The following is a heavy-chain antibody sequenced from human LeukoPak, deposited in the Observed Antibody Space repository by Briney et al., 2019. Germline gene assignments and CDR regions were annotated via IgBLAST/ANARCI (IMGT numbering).Heavy chain of an antibody. CDR3: VRIASAADLDY. Sequence: PSETLSLTCAVYGGSFSDYYWNWIRQPPGKGLEWIGEINHRGSASYNPSLKSRVTISVDTSKNQVSLNLRSVTAADTAVYYCVRIASAADLDYWGQGTPVTVSS. CDR2: INHRGSA. D-gene: IGHD6-13*01. CDR1: GGSFSDYY. V-gene: IGHV4-34*01. J-gene: IGHJ4*02.